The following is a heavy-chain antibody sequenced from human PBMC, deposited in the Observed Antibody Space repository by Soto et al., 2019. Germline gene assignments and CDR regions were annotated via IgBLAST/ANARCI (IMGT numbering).Heavy chain of an antibody. Sequence: SETLSLTCAVYGGSFSGYYWSWIRQPPGKGLEWIGEINHSGSTNYNPSLKSRVTISVDTSKNQFSLKLSSVTAADTAVYYCERRWGTDDYWGQGTLVTVSS. CDR3: ERRWGTDDY. CDR1: GGSFSGYY. V-gene: IGHV4-34*01. D-gene: IGHD3-16*01. J-gene: IGHJ4*02. CDR2: INHSGST.